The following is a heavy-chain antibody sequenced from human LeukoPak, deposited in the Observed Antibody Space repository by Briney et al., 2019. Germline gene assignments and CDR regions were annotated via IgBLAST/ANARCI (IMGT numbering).Heavy chain of an antibody. J-gene: IGHJ6*03. CDR1: GFTFSSYW. CDR3: AREKYSSSWFFEYNYYYYYMDV. CDR2: IKQDGSEK. D-gene: IGHD6-13*01. Sequence: GGSLRLSCAASGFTFSSYWMSWVRHAPGKGLGWVANIKQDGSEKYYADSVKGGFTISRDNAKNSLYLQMNSRRAEDTAVYYRAREKYSSSWFFEYNYYYYYMDVWGKGTTVTISS. V-gene: IGHV3-7*01.